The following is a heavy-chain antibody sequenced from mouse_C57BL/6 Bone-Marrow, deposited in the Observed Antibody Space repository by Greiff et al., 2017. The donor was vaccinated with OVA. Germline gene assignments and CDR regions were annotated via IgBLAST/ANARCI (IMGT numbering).Heavy chain of an antibody. Sequence: QVQLQQSGPELVKPGASVKISCKASGYAFSSSWMNWVKQRPGKGLEWIGRIYPGDGDTNYNGKFKGKATLTADKSSSTAYMQLSSLTSEDSAVYFCARTGRAMDCWGQGTSVTVSS. CDR2: IYPGDGDT. CDR3: ARTGRAMDC. V-gene: IGHV1-82*01. D-gene: IGHD4-1*01. CDR1: GYAFSSSW. J-gene: IGHJ4*01.